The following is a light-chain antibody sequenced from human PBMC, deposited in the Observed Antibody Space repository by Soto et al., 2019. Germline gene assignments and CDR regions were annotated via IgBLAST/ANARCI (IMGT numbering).Light chain of an antibody. V-gene: IGKV3-20*01. CDR3: QHYGTSPRT. J-gene: IGKJ4*01. CDR1: QSVSSTY. CDR2: AAS. Sequence: EIVLTQSPGTLYLSPGERATLSCRASQSVSSTYLAWYQQKPGQAPRLLIYAASSRATCIPDRFSGSGSGTDFTLTISRLEPEDFAVYYCQHYGTSPRTFGGGTKVEIK.